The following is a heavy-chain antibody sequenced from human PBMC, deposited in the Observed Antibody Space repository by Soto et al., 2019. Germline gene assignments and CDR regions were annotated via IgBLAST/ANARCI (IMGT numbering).Heavy chain of an antibody. J-gene: IGHJ6*02. V-gene: IGHV3-23*01. CDR1: GFTFSSYA. D-gene: IGHD3-10*01. CDR3: AKLGVRGVPSYFSMDV. Sequence: VGSLGLSCAASGFTFSSYAMSWVRQAPGKGLEWVSGISGSGGSTYDADSLKGHFTISRDNSKNTLYLQVHSLRAEDTAIYYCAKLGVRGVPSYFSMDVWGQGTTVTVSS. CDR2: ISGSGGST.